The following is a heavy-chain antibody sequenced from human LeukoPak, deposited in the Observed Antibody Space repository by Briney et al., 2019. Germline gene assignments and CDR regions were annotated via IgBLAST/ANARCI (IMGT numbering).Heavy chain of an antibody. CDR3: ARGGYSSGWFHGFDI. CDR1: GFTFRSYA. J-gene: IGHJ3*02. V-gene: IGHV3-23*01. Sequence: GGSLRLSCAASGFTFRSYAMSWVRQAPGKGLEWVSGISPSGGSTYYTDSVKGRFTISRDNSKNTLYLQMNSLRPEDTAVYYCARGGYSSGWFHGFDIWGQGTMVTVSS. CDR2: ISPSGGST. D-gene: IGHD6-19*01.